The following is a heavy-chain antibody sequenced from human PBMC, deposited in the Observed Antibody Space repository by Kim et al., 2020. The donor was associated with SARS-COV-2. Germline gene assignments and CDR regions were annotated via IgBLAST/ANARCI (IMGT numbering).Heavy chain of an antibody. CDR1: GFTFSNYA. CDR2: IDGRGMST. J-gene: IGHJ4*02. Sequence: GGSLRLSCTASGFTFSNYAMNWVRQAPGRGLEWVATIDGRGMSTDYGDSVQGRFTISRDNSKNTLFLQMCSLRVEDTAVYYCVKRNDYCTGTTCYYASFDYWGPGTQVTVSS. V-gene: IGHV3-23*01. CDR3: VKRNDYCTGTTCYYASFDY. D-gene: IGHD2-2*01.